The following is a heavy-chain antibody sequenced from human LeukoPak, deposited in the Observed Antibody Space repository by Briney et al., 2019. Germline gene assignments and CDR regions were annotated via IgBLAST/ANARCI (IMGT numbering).Heavy chain of an antibody. J-gene: IGHJ4*02. Sequence: SETLSLTCTVSGASISSYYWSWIRQPAGKGLEWIGRIDGSGNTNYNPSLKSRISVSAGTSKNQVSLKLSYVTAADTAVYYCARDGGSGWFDYWGQGTLVTVSS. CDR2: IDGSGNT. CDR3: ARDGGSGWFDY. V-gene: IGHV4-4*07. D-gene: IGHD6-19*01. CDR1: GASISSYY.